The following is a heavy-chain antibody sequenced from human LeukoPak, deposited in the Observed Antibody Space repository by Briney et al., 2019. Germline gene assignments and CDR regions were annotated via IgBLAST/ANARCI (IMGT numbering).Heavy chain of an antibody. J-gene: IGHJ4*02. V-gene: IGHV3-74*01. CDR1: GFTFSSYW. D-gene: IGHD3-10*01. CDR2: INPGGSSI. Sequence: GGSLRLSCAASGFTFSSYWMHWVRQVPGKGLVWVARINPGGSSITYADSVKGRFTISRDNSKNTLYLQMNSLRAEDTAVYYCAKVKKYSYYYGSGTASPFDYWGQGTLVTVSS. CDR3: AKVKKYSYYYGSGTASPFDY.